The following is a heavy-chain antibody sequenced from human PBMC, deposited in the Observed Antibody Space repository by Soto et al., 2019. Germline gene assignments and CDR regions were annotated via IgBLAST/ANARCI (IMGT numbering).Heavy chain of an antibody. CDR3: ARGPPGSSSWYWYFDL. V-gene: IGHV1-69*01. CDR1: EGTFSSYA. D-gene: IGHD6-13*01. Sequence: QVQLVQSGAEVKKPGSSVKVSCKASEGTFSSYAISWVRQAPGQGLEWMGGIIPIFGTANYAQKFQGRVTITADESTSTAYVELSSLRSEDTAVYYCARGPPGSSSWYWYFDLWGRGTLVSVSS. J-gene: IGHJ2*01. CDR2: IIPIFGTA.